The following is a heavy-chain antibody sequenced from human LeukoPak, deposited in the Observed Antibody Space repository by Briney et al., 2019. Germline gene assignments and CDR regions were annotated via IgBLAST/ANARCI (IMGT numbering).Heavy chain of an antibody. J-gene: IGHJ6*03. CDR2: ISGSGSST. CDR3: AKRRGLELLYYYMDV. CDR1: GFTFSSYA. Sequence: GESLRLSCAASGFTFSSYAMSWVRQAPGKGLEWVSAISGSGSSTYYADSVKGRFTISRDNSKNTLYLQMDSLRAEDTAVYYCAKRRGLELLYYYMDVWGKGTTVTVSS. V-gene: IGHV3-23*01. D-gene: IGHD1-7*01.